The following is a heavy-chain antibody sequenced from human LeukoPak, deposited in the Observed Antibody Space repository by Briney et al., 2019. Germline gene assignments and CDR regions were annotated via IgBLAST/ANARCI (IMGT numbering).Heavy chain of an antibody. CDR2: INRSGGGT. CDR3: ASAPIRGYDPRWAFDI. CDR1: GSTFTSYY. V-gene: IGHV1-46*01. Sequence: ASVKVSCKASGSTFTSYYIHWFRQAPGQRPEWMGIINRSGGGTSYAQKFQGRVTMTRDTSTSTVYMGLSSLRSENTAVYYCASAPIRGYDPRWAFDIWGQGTMVTVSS. D-gene: IGHD5-12*01. J-gene: IGHJ3*02.